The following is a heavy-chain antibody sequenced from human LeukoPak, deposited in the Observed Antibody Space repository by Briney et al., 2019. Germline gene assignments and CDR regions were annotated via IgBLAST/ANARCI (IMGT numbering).Heavy chain of an antibody. J-gene: IGHJ4*02. CDR1: GFTFSSYS. Sequence: GGSLRLSCAASGFTFSSYSMNWVRQAPGKGLEWVSSISSSSSYIYYADSVKGRFTISRDNAKNSLYLQMNSLKTEDTAVYYCTRDGAGIVVVPAAPDYWGQGTLVTVSS. V-gene: IGHV3-21*03. CDR3: TRDGAGIVVVPAAPDY. D-gene: IGHD2-2*01. CDR2: ISSSSSYI.